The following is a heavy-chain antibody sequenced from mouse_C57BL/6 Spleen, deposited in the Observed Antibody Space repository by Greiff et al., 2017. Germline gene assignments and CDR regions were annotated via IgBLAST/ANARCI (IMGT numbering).Heavy chain of an antibody. Sequence: DVMLVESGGGLVKPGGSLKLSCAASGFTFSDYGMHWVRQAPEKGLEWVAYISSGSSTIYYAATVKGRFTISRDNAKNTLFLQMTSLRSEETAMYYCARGYDGYYGAMDYWGQGTSVTVSS. CDR2: ISSGSSTI. D-gene: IGHD2-3*01. J-gene: IGHJ4*01. CDR3: ARGYDGYYGAMDY. CDR1: GFTFSDYG. V-gene: IGHV5-17*01.